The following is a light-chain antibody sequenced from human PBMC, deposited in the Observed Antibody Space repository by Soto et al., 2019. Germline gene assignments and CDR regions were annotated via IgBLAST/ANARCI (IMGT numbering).Light chain of an antibody. CDR2: GVS. CDR3: GSYTDRTALV. V-gene: IGLV2-14*03. CDR1: SSDVVYAY. J-gene: IGLJ2*01. Sequence: QSALTQPASVSGSPGRSITISCTGSSSDVVYAYVSWYQQHPGKAPKLIIYGVSRRPSGVSDRFSGLKSDKTASLIISGLQPEDEADYYCGSYTDRTALVFGGGTKVTVL.